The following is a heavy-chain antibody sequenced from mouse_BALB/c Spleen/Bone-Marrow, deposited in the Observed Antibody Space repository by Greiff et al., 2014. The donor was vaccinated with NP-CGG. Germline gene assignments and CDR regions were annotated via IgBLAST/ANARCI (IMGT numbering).Heavy chain of an antibody. CDR2: LWADGST. V-gene: IGHV2-9*02. CDR3: ARITTATGAMDY. Sequence: VNLVESGPGLVAPSQSLSITCTASGFSLTTYGVHWVRQPPGKGLEWLGVLWADGSTNYNSALMSRLSNSKDNSKSQVFLKMNSLQTDDTAMYYCARITTATGAMDYWGQGTSVTVSS. CDR1: GFSLTTYG. D-gene: IGHD1-2*01. J-gene: IGHJ4*01.